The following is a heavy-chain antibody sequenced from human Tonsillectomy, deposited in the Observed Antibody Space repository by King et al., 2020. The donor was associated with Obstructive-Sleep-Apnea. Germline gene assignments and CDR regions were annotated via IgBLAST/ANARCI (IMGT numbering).Heavy chain of an antibody. V-gene: IGHV3-48*04. Sequence: LVQPGESLRLSCAASGFTFSTYSMNWVRQAPGKGLEWVSFITSGSGTIYYADSVKGRFTMSRDNAKNSLYLQMNSLRAEETARYYCAKSTSKYFTGAACYEYYFDFWGQGTLVTVSS. CDR1: GFTFSTYS. CDR2: ITSGSGTI. J-gene: IGHJ4*02. CDR3: AKSTSKYFTGAACYEYYFDF. D-gene: IGHD2-8*02.